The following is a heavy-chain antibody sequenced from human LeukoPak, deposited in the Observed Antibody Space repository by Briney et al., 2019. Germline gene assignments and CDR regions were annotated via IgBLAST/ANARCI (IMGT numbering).Heavy chain of an antibody. Sequence: SETLSLTCAVYGGSFSGYYWSWIRQPAGKGLEWIGRIYTSGSTNYNPSLKSRVTISVDTSKNQFSLKLSSVTAADTAVYYCASGGQQLGLFDYWGQGTLVTVSS. CDR1: GGSFSGYY. J-gene: IGHJ4*02. D-gene: IGHD6-13*01. CDR3: ASGGQQLGLFDY. CDR2: IYTSGST. V-gene: IGHV4-59*10.